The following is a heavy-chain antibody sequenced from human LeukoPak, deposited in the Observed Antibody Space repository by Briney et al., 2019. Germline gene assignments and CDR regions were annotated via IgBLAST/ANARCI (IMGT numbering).Heavy chain of an antibody. D-gene: IGHD2-2*01. J-gene: IGHJ3*02. Sequence: GASVKVSCKASGYTCTGYYMHWVRQAPGQGLEWMAWINPNSGGTNYAQKFQGRVTMTRDTSISTAYMELSRLRSDDTAVYYSARGLYCSSTSCWPGYPTDAFDIWGQGTMVTVSS. CDR3: ARGLYCSSTSCWPGYPTDAFDI. CDR1: GYTCTGYY. CDR2: INPNSGGT. V-gene: IGHV1-2*02.